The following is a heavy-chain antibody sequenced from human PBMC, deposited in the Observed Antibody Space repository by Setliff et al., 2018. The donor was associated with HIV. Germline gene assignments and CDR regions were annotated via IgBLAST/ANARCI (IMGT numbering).Heavy chain of an antibody. Sequence: ASVKVSCKASGGTFSSYGISWVRQAPGQGLEWMGWIGAYNGNTNYAQKLQGRVTMTTDTSTSTAYMELRSLRSDDTAVYYCARDEGSSAISWYFDLWGRGTLVTVSS. CDR3: ARDEGSSAISWYFDL. V-gene: IGHV1-18*01. CDR1: GGTFSSYG. J-gene: IGHJ2*01. D-gene: IGHD2-21*02. CDR2: IGAYNGNT.